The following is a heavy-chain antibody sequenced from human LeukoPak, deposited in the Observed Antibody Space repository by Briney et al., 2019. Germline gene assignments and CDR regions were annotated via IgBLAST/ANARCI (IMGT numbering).Heavy chain of an antibody. Sequence: GGSLRLSCAASGFTFSSYAMHWVRQAPGKGLEWVAVISYDGSNKYYADSVKGRFTISRDNSKSTLFLQMSSLRVEDSAVYYCARDSRTLPFHLWGQGTLVTVFS. CDR3: ARDSRTLPFHL. V-gene: IGHV3-30-3*01. CDR1: GFTFSSYA. CDR2: ISYDGSNK. J-gene: IGHJ1*01. D-gene: IGHD2-2*01.